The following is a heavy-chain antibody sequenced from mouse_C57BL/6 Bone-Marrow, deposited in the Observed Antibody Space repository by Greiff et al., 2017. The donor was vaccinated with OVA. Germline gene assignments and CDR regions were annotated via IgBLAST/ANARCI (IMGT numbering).Heavy chain of an antibody. Sequence: QVQLQQSGPGLVQPSQSLSITCTVSGFSLTSYGVHWVRQSPGKGLEWLGVIWSGGSTDYNAAFISRLSISKDNSKSKVFFKMNSLQADDTAIYYCARKGDYDWFAYWGQGTLVTVSA. CDR2: IWSGGST. CDR1: GFSLTSYG. V-gene: IGHV2-2*01. J-gene: IGHJ3*01. CDR3: ARKGDYDWFAY. D-gene: IGHD2-4*01.